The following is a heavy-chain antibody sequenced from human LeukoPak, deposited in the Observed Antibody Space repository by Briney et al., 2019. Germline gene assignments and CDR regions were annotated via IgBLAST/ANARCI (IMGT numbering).Heavy chain of an antibody. J-gene: IGHJ4*02. CDR2: INWNGGSI. CDR3: ARGPGWNSGSPRYSDY. V-gene: IGHV3-20*04. CDR1: GFTFDEYA. Sequence: PGGSLRLSCAASGFTFDEYAMSWVRQARGKGLEWVSGINWNGGSIGYGDSVKGRITISRDNAKNSLYLQMDSLRAEDTALYYCARGPGWNSGSPRYSDYWGQGTLVTVSS. D-gene: IGHD1-26*01.